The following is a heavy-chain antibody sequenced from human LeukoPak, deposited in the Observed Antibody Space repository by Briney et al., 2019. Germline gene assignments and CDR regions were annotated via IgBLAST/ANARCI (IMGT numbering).Heavy chain of an antibody. Sequence: GGSLRLSCAASGFTFSTYAMSWVRQGPGKGLEWVSAISGSGTRTYYADSVKGRFTVSRDNSKNTLYLQMNSPRAEDTAMYYCAREPTAAGYVDYWGQGTLVTVSS. V-gene: IGHV3-23*01. CDR1: GFTFSTYA. D-gene: IGHD3-16*01. CDR2: ISGSGTRT. CDR3: AREPTAAGYVDY. J-gene: IGHJ4*02.